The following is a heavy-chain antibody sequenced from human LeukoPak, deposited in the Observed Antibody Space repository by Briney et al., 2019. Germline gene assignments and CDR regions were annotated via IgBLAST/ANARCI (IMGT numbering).Heavy chain of an antibody. CDR2: IFSTGDRI. Sequence: GGSLRLSCDASGFAFGSYSMNWLRQSPGKGLEWVASIFSTGDRIFYADSARGRFTISRDNYRNTVFLQMNSLGVDDTATYYCAKDFSPNKGWDIDYCGQGALVIVSS. V-gene: IGHV3-23*01. J-gene: IGHJ4*02. CDR1: GFAFGSYS. CDR3: AKDFSPNKGWDIDY. D-gene: IGHD1-26*01.